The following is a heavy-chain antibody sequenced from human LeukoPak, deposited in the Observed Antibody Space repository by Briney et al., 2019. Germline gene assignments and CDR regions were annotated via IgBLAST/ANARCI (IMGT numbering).Heavy chain of an antibody. D-gene: IGHD5-18*01. J-gene: IGHJ4*02. CDR3: AKGYGESHIDS. V-gene: IGHV3-30*02. CDR1: RFTFRSYG. Sequence: PGGSLRLSCAAPRFTFRSYGMHLVRQAPGKGLEWVAFIRYDGSIQYYADSVKGRFSISRDNSNNTLYLQMNSLRAEDTAVYFWAKGYGESHIDSWGQGTLVTVSS. CDR2: IRYDGSIQ.